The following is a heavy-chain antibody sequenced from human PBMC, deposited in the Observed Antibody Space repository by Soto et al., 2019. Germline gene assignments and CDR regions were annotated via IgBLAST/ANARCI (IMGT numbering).Heavy chain of an antibody. CDR2: ISSSSSYI. V-gene: IGHV3-21*01. CDR3: ARDADYGDYYDY. CDR1: GFTFGSYS. J-gene: IGHJ4*02. Sequence: GGSLRLSCAASGFTFGSYSMNWVRQAPGKGLEWVSSISSSSSYIYYADSVKGRFTISRDSAKNSLYLQMNSLRAEDTAVYYCARDADYGDYYDYWGQGTLVTVSS. D-gene: IGHD4-17*01.